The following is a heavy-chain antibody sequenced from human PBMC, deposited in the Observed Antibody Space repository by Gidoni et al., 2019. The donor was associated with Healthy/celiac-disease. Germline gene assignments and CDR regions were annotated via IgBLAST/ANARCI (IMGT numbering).Heavy chain of an antibody. CDR3: TTAPHNYDYIWGSYRDY. D-gene: IGHD3-16*02. Sequence: EVQLVESGGGLVKPGGSLRLSCAASGFTFSNAWMSWVRQAPGKGLEWVGRIKSKTDGGTTDYAAPVKGRFTISRDDSKNTLYLQMNSLKTEDTAVYYCTTAPHNYDYIWGSYRDYWGQGTLVTVSS. V-gene: IGHV3-15*01. J-gene: IGHJ4*02. CDR2: IKSKTDGGTT. CDR1: GFTFSNAW.